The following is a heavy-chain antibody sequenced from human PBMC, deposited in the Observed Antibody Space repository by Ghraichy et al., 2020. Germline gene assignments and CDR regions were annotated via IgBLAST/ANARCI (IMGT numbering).Heavy chain of an antibody. CDR2: IYHSGST. V-gene: IGHV4-30-2*01. CDR3: AGESSGHFDY. CDR1: GGSISSGGYS. D-gene: IGHD3-22*01. Sequence: SQTLSLTCAVSGGSISSGGYSWSWIRQPPGKGLEWIGYIYHSGSTYYNPSLKSRVTISVDRSKNQFSLKLSSVTAADTAVYYCAGESSGHFDYWGQGTLVTVSS. J-gene: IGHJ4*02.